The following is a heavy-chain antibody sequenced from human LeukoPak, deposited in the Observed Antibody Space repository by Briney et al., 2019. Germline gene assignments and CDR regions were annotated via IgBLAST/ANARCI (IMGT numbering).Heavy chain of an antibody. CDR2: INTNTGNP. V-gene: IGHV7-4-1*02. Sequence: ASVKVSCKASGYTFTSYAMNWVRQAPGQGLEWMGWINTNTGNPTYAQGFTGRFVFSLDTSVSTAYLQISSLKAEDTAVYYCASFYCINVVCYYLDYWGQGTLVTVSS. D-gene: IGHD2-8*01. CDR3: ASFYCINVVCYYLDY. CDR1: GYTFTSYA. J-gene: IGHJ4*02.